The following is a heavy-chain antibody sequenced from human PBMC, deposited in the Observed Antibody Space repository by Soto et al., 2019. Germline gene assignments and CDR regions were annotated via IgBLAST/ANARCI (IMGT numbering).Heavy chain of an antibody. CDR3: ARVRLADTGGYGEFEP. CDR1: GDSITSGGFY. J-gene: IGHJ5*02. V-gene: IGHV4-31*03. CDR2: IHSSGST. D-gene: IGHD2-8*02. Sequence: PSETLSLTCSVSGDSITSGGFYWSWIRQLPGKGLEWIGYIHSSGSTYYNPSLMSRLSLSIDTSKNQFSLQVNSVTAADTAVFFCARVRLADTGGYGEFEPWGQGTLVTVSS.